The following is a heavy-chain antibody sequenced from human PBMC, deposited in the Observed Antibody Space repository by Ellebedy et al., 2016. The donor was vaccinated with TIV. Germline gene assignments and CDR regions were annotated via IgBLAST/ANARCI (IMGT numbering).Heavy chain of an antibody. V-gene: IGHV3-15*01. CDR3: TTDSAIVIVPAAMLKHYYYGMDV. Sequence: PGGSLRLSCAASGFTFSNAWMRWVRQAPGKGLEWVGRIKSKTDGGTTDYAAPVKGRFTISRDDSKNTLYLQMNSLKTEDTAVYYCTTDSAIVIVPAAMLKHYYYGMDVWGQGTTVTVSS. D-gene: IGHD2-2*01. CDR2: IKSKTDGGTT. J-gene: IGHJ6*02. CDR1: GFTFSNAW.